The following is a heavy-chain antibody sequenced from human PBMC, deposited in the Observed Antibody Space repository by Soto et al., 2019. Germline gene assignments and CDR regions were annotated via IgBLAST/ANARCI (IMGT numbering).Heavy chain of an antibody. V-gene: IGHV3-21*01. D-gene: IGHD2-15*01. CDR3: ARDCSGGSCYHGMDV. CDR1: GFNFNTHT. Sequence: GGSLRLSCSAFGFNFNTHTINWGRHAPGKRLEWLSSISSSGYIFSTDSVRGRFTISRDNAKNSMYLQINSLRAEDTAVYFCARDCSGGSCYHGMDVWGQGTTVTVSS. CDR2: ISSSGYI. J-gene: IGHJ6*02.